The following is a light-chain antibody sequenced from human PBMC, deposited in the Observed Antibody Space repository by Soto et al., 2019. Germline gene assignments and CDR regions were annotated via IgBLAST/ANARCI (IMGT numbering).Light chain of an antibody. Sequence: EIVMTQSPVTLSVSPGERATLSCTASQSVNNNVAWYQQKPGHTPRLLIYSASIGATGTPARFSGSGSGSDVTLTISSLQSEEFAVYYCQQYNKWPLTFGPGTKVDIK. J-gene: IGKJ3*01. CDR1: QSVNNN. CDR2: SAS. V-gene: IGKV3-15*01. CDR3: QQYNKWPLT.